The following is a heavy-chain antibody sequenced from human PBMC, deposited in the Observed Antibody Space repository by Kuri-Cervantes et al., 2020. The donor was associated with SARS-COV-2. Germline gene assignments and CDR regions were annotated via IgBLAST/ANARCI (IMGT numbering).Heavy chain of an antibody. D-gene: IGHD2-2*01. Sequence: SETLSLTCAVYGGSFSGYYWSWIRQPPGKGLEWIGEINHSGSTNYNPSLKSRVTISVDTSKNQFSLKLSSVTAADTAVYYCARENIVAVPAATANWFDPWGQGTLVTVSS. CDR1: GGSFSGYY. CDR2: INHSGST. V-gene: IGHV4-34*01. CDR3: ARENIVAVPAATANWFDP. J-gene: IGHJ5*02.